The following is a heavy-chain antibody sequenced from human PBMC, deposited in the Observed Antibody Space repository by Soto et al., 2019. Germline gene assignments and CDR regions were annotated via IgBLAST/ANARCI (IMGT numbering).Heavy chain of an antibody. CDR3: ERVKEWEQPSNHYYFDY. J-gene: IGHJ4*02. CDR2: SIPILGTI. D-gene: IGHD1-26*01. V-gene: IGHV1-69*06. CDR1: GRTFLISA. Sequence: QVKVVQAGAEVKTPGSSVRVSCKTSGRTFLISAIAWVRQAPGHGLAWSGGSIPILGTIHIAQKFQGSVNFTADRSTRTAYVELGSLRSEDTATYFCERVKEWEQPSNHYYFDYWGQGSQVIVSS.